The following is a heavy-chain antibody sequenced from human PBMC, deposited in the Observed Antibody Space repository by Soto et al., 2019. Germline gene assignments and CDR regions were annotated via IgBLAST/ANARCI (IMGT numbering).Heavy chain of an antibody. CDR1: GFTFSSYA. D-gene: IGHD5-12*01. V-gene: IGHV3-30-3*01. CDR2: ISYDGSNK. CDR3: ARGVATTTAHWFDP. Sequence: ESGGGVVQPGRSLRLSCAASGFTFSSYAMHWVRQAPGKGLEWVAVISYDGSNKYYADSVKGRFTISRDNSKNTLYLQMNSLRAEDTAVYYCARGVATTTAHWFDPWGEGTLVAVSS. J-gene: IGHJ5*02.